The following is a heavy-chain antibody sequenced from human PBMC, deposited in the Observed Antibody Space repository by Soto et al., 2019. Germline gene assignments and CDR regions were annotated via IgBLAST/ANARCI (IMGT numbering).Heavy chain of an antibody. CDR1: GFTFSSYS. D-gene: IGHD3-10*01. Sequence: GGSLRLSCAASGFTFSSYSMNWVRQAPGKGLEWVSSISSSSSYIYYADSVKGRFTISRDNAKNSLYLQMNSLRAEDTAVYYCARRLWFGEKHYGMDVWGQGTTVTVSS. J-gene: IGHJ6*02. CDR3: ARRLWFGEKHYGMDV. V-gene: IGHV3-21*01. CDR2: ISSSSSYI.